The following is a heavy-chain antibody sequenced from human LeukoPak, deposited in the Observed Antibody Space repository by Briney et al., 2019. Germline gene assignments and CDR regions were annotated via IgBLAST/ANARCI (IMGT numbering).Heavy chain of an antibody. Sequence: SETLSLTCDVSGGSVRSYWWGWVRQPAGKGLEGLGRIYSTGSTRFNPSLKSRLTLSIDTSTNQFSLTLTSVTAADTAVYFCARQGYTVSYYFLDYRSQGTLVTVSS. CDR1: GGSVRSYW. CDR2: IYSTGST. J-gene: IGHJ4*02. D-gene: IGHD1-26*01. CDR3: ARQGYTVSYYFLDY. V-gene: IGHV4-4*07.